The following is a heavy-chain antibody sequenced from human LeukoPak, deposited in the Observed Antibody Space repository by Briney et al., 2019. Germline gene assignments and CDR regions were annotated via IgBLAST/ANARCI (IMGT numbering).Heavy chain of an antibody. Sequence: SETLSLTCTVSGGSISSGGYYWSWIRQHPGKGLEWIGYIYYSWSTYYNPSLKSRVTISVDTSKNQFSLKLSSVTAADTAVYYCARVRAAAAGLVDYWGQGTLVTVSS. V-gene: IGHV4-31*03. CDR1: GGSISSGGYY. J-gene: IGHJ4*02. CDR3: ARVRAAAAGLVDY. D-gene: IGHD6-13*01. CDR2: IYYSWST.